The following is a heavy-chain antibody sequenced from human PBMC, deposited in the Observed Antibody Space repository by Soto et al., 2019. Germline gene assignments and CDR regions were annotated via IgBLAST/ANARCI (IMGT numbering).Heavy chain of an antibody. J-gene: IGHJ4*02. CDR3: VKDRLLYYDSSGYYDY. CDR1: GFTFSSYA. Sequence: EVQLLESGGGLVQPGGSLRLSCAASGFTFSSYAMSWVRQAPGKGLEWVSAISGSGGSTYYADSVKGRFTISRDNSKNTLYLQMNSLRAEDTAVYYCVKDRLLYYDSSGYYDYWGQGTLVTVSS. D-gene: IGHD3-22*01. CDR2: ISGSGGST. V-gene: IGHV3-23*01.